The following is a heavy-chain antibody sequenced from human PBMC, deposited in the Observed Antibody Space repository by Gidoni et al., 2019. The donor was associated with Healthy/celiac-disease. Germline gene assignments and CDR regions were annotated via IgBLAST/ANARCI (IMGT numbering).Heavy chain of an antibody. D-gene: IGHD6-19*01. CDR2: INPNSGGT. CDR3: ARDLKKQWLVHRNYFDY. J-gene: IGHJ4*02. Sequence: QVQLVQSGAEVKKPGASVRVSCKASGYTFTAYYMHWVRQAPGQGLEGMGWINPNSGGTNYAQKFQGRVTMTRDTSISTAYMELSRLRSDDTAVYYCARDLKKQWLVHRNYFDYWGQGTLVTVSS. CDR1: GYTFTAYY. V-gene: IGHV1-2*02.